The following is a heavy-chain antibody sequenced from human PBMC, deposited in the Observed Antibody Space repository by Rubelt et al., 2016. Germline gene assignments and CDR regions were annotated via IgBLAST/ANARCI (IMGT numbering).Heavy chain of an antibody. CDR2: LSGSGGST. J-gene: IGHJ6*02. CDR3: VKELGHYFGLDV. Sequence: EVQLLESGGGLVQPGGSLRLSCVASGFNFNNNAMSWVRQAPGKGLEWVSGLSGSGGSTSYADPVKGRFTISRDNSKNTLSLQMNSLRAEDTAVYYCVKELGHYFGLDVWGQGTTVSVAS. D-gene: IGHD7-27*01. CDR1: GFNFNNNA. V-gene: IGHV3-23*01.